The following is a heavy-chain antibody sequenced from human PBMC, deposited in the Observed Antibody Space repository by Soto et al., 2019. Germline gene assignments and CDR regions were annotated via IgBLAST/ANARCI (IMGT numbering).Heavy chain of an antibody. Sequence: GGSLRLSCAASGFTFSSYAMHWVRQAPGKGLEWVAVISYDGSNKYYADSVKGRFTISRDNSKNTLYLQMNSLRAEDTAVYYCARGGPRYGGNSFDYWGQGTLVTVSS. J-gene: IGHJ4*02. V-gene: IGHV3-30-3*01. CDR3: ARGGPRYGGNSFDY. CDR1: GFTFSSYA. CDR2: ISYDGSNK. D-gene: IGHD2-21*02.